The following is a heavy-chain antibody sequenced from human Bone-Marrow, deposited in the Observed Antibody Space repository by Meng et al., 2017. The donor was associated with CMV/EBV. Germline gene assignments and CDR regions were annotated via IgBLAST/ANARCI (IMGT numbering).Heavy chain of an antibody. CDR2: ISSSGSTI. CDR1: GFTFSDYY. D-gene: IGHD3-9*01. CDR3: ARELVDYYYHYGMDV. Sequence: GESLKISCAASGFTFSDYYMSWIRQAPGKGLEWVSYISSSGSTIYYADSVKGRFTISRDNAKNSLYLQMNSLRAEDTAVYYCARELVDYYYHYGMDVWGQGTTVTVSS. J-gene: IGHJ6*02. V-gene: IGHV3-11*04.